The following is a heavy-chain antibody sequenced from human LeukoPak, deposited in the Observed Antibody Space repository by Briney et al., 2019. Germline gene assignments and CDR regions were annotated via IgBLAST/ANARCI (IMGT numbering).Heavy chain of an antibody. CDR2: IWYDGSNK. Sequence: PGGSLRLSCAASGFTFSSYGMHWVRQAPGKGLEWVAVIWYDGSNKYYADSVKGRFTISRDNSKNTLYLQMNSLRAEDTAVYYCAREGGSEGTIDYWGQGTLVTVSS. V-gene: IGHV3-33*01. CDR1: GFTFSSYG. CDR3: AREGGSEGTIDY. D-gene: IGHD3-10*01. J-gene: IGHJ4*02.